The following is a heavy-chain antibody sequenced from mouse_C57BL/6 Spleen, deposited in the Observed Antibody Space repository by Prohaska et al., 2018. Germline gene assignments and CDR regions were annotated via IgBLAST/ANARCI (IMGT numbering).Heavy chain of an antibody. Sequence: HGKSLEWIGVINPYNGGTSYNQKFKGKATLTVDKSSSTAYMELNSLTSEDSAVYYCARPRYYSKIRDYYYAMDYWGQGTSVTVSS. CDR2: INPYNGGT. J-gene: IGHJ4*01. D-gene: IGHD2-12*01. CDR3: ARPRYYSKIRDYYYAMDY. V-gene: IGHV1-19*01.